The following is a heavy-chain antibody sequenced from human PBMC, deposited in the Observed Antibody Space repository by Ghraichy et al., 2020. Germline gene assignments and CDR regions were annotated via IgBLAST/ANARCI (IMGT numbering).Heavy chain of an antibody. V-gene: IGHV3-13*01. CDR3: ARARDSHCLGGICSYYFDY. CDR2: IGAAGDT. CDR1: GFTFSTYD. Sequence: SQTLTCAASGFTFSTYDIHWVRQATGKGLEWVSGIGAAGDTYYPGSVKGRFTISRENAKNSLYLQLNSLRAGDTAVYYCARARDSHCLGGICSYYFDYWGQGTLVTVSS. D-gene: IGHD4-23*01. J-gene: IGHJ4*02.